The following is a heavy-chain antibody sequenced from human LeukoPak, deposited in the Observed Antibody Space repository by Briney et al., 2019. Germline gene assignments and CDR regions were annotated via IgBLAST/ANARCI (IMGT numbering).Heavy chain of an antibody. CDR2: MNPNSGNT. D-gene: IGHD6-13*01. CDR3: AGSSWGISHFEY. CDR1: GYTFTSYD. V-gene: IGHV1-8*01. J-gene: IGHJ4*02. Sequence: ASVKVSCKASGYTFTSYDINWVRQATGQGLEWMGWMNPNSGNTGYAQKFQGRVTMTRNTSISTAYMELSSLRSEDTAVYYCAGSSWGISHFEYWGQGTLVTVSS.